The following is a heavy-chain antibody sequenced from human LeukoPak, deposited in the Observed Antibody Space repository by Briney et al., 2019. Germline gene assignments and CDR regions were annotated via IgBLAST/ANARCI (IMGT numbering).Heavy chain of an antibody. D-gene: IGHD2-15*01. CDR3: TRTASNCSGGSCYGH. Sequence: PGGSLRLSCTASGFTFGDYAMSWVRQAPGKGLEWVGFIRSKAYGGTTEYAASVKGRFTISRDDSKSIAYLQMNSLKTEDTAVYYCTRTASNCSGGSCYGHWGQGTLVTVSS. CDR1: GFTFGDYA. V-gene: IGHV3-49*04. CDR2: IRSKAYGGTT. J-gene: IGHJ4*02.